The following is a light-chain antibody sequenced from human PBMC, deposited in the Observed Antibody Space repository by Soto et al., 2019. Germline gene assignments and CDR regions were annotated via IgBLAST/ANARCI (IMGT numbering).Light chain of an antibody. J-gene: IGKJ2*01. CDR3: QQYGSSPPYS. Sequence: EIVLTQSPGTLSLSPGERATLSCRASQSVSSSYLAWYQHKPGQAPRLLIYGASSRATGIPRRFSGSGSGTDFTLTISRLEPEAFAVYYCQQYGSSPPYSFGQGTKLEIK. CDR2: GAS. V-gene: IGKV3-20*01. CDR1: QSVSSSY.